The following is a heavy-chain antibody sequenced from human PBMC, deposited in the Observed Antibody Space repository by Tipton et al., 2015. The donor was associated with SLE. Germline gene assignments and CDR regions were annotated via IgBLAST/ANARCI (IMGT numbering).Heavy chain of an antibody. D-gene: IGHD6-13*01. CDR1: GGSISSFY. CDR3: ARVVKGSSWYWFDP. V-gene: IGHV4-59*01. CDR2: LYYSGST. Sequence: LRLSCTVSGGSISSFYWSWIRLPPGKGLEWIGYLYYSGSTNYNPSLKSRVTISVDTSKKQFSLKLSSVTAADTAVYYCARVVKGSSWYWFDPRGQGTLVTVSS. J-gene: IGHJ5*02.